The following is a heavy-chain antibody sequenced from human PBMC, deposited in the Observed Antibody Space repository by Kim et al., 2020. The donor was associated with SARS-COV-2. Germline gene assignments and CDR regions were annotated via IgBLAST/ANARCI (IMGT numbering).Heavy chain of an antibody. Sequence: GESLRLSCAASGLTFSDYAMHWVRQAPGKGLEWVAVISYHGTNKYYPDSVKGRFTISRDNSKNTLYLQRNSLRTEDTAGYYCARDSSYESSGYFNFDCWGQGTLVTVSS. J-gene: IGHJ4*02. CDR2: ISYHGTNK. CDR1: GLTFSDYA. D-gene: IGHD3-22*01. CDR3: ARDSSYESSGYFNFDC. V-gene: IGHV3-30*04.